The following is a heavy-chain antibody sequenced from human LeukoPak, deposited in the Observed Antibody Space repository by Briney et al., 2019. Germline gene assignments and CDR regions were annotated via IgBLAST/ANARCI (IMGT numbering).Heavy chain of an antibody. CDR1: GYTFTSYG. J-gene: IGHJ4*02. D-gene: IGHD2-15*01. CDR2: ISAYNGNT. CDR3: ARPRGYCSGGSCYRLDY. Sequence: ASVKVSCKTSGYTFTSYGISWVRQAPGQGLEWMGWISAYNGNTNYAQKVQGRVTMTTDTSTSTAYMELSSLRSEDTAVYYCARPRGYCSGGSCYRLDYWGQGTLVTVSS. V-gene: IGHV1-18*01.